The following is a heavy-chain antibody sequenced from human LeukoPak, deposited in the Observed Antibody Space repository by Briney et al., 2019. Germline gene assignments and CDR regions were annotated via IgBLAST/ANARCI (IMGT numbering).Heavy chain of an antibody. CDR3: AKYCSSTSCRNAFDI. Sequence: GGSLRLSCAASGFTFSSYGMSWVRQAPGKGLEWVSAISGSGGSTYYADSVKGRFTISRDNSKNTLYLQMNSLRAEDTAVYYCAKYCSSTSCRNAFDIWGQGTMVTVSS. CDR2: ISGSGGST. J-gene: IGHJ3*02. D-gene: IGHD2-2*01. CDR1: GFTFSSYG. V-gene: IGHV3-23*01.